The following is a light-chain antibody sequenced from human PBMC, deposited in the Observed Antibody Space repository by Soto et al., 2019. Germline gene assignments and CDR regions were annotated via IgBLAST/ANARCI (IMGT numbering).Light chain of an antibody. V-gene: IGKV1-39*01. CDR2: SAS. CDR1: QSIDTY. J-gene: IGKJ2*01. CDR3: RQGSSSPRT. Sequence: DIQMTQSPSSLSASVGDRVTITCRASQSIDTYLSWYQQRPGKAPKLLIYSASSLQTGVPSRFSGSGSGTDFTLTISSLQPEDFATYYCRQGSSSPRTFGKGNHVEIK.